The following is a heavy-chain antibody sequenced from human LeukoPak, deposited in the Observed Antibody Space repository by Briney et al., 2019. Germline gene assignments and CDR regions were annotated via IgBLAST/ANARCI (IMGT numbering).Heavy chain of an antibody. V-gene: IGHV4-4*02. CDR2: IYHSGST. Sequence: SGTLSLTCAVSGGSISSSHWWSWVRQPPGKGLEWIGEIYHSGSTNYNPSLKSRITVSVDMSKNQFSLKLSSVTAADTAVYYCARERSGSEIFARSFDIWGQGTMVTVSS. CDR1: GGSISSSHW. D-gene: IGHD3-3*01. CDR3: ARERSGSEIFARSFDI. J-gene: IGHJ3*02.